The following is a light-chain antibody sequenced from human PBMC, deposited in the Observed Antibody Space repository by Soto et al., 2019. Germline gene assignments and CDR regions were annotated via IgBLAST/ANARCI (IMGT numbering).Light chain of an antibody. V-gene: IGKV3-11*01. J-gene: IGKJ4*01. CDR3: QHRSNWPLT. CDR1: QSVSSY. CDR2: DAS. Sequence: IVLTQSPATLSFSPGERATLSCRASQSVSSYLAWYQDKPGQAPRLLIYDASNRATGIPARFSGSGSGTNFTLTISSLEPEDFAVYYCQHRSNWPLTFGGGTKVDIK.